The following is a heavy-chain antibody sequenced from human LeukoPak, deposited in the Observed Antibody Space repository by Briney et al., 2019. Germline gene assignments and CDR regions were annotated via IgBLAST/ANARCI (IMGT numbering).Heavy chain of an antibody. CDR1: GFTFSSSA. Sequence: GGSLRLSCAASGFTFSSSAMSWVRQAPGKGLEWVSNISGSGSGGSTYYADSVKGRFTISRDNSKNTLYLQMNSLRAEDTAVYYCAKSKIAVAGDWSLLPGYWGQGTLVTVSS. J-gene: IGHJ4*02. CDR3: AKSKIAVAGDWSLLPGY. CDR2: ISGSGSGGST. V-gene: IGHV3-23*01. D-gene: IGHD6-19*01.